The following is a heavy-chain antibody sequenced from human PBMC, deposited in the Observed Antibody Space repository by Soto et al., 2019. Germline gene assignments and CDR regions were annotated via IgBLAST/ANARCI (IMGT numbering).Heavy chain of an antibody. J-gene: IGHJ4*02. CDR3: Y. V-gene: IGHV4-59*08. CDR2: IYYSGST. Sequence: QVQLHQSGPGLVKPSETLSLTCSVSGGSLSSHYWTWIRQHPGKGLEWIGYIYYSGSTNYNPSLKIRVTMSADTSRNQSSMRLTSVTAADTAVYYDYWGQGTLVTVSS. CDR1: GGSLSSHY.